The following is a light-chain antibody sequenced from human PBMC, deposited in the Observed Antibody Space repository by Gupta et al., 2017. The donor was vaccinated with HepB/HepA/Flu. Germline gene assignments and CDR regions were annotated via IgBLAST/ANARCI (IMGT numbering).Light chain of an antibody. J-gene: IGKJ4*01. CDR1: QSVTSNY. V-gene: IGKV3-20*01. CDR3: QQYGSSVV. Sequence: EKVLPQSPGTLSLSPGDRATLSCRARQSVTSNYFAWYQQKPGQAHRLLIYGSSTKATGIPDRFSGSGSGTDFTLSISILEPEVFAVYYCQQYGSSVVFGGGTKVEIK. CDR2: GSS.